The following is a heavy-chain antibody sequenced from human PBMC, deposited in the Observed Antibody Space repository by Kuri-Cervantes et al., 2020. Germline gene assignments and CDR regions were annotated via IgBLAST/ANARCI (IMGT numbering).Heavy chain of an antibody. J-gene: IGHJ3*02. CDR3: ARLAAAEPFDI. CDR1: GFTFSSYG. D-gene: IGHD6-25*01. V-gene: IGHV3-30*02. CDR2: IRYDGSNK. Sequence: GESLKISCAASGFTFSSYGMHWVRQAPGKGLEWVAFIRYDGSNKHYADSVKGRFTISRDNSKNALFLQMNSLRAEDTAVYYCARLAAAEPFDIWGQGTRVTVSS.